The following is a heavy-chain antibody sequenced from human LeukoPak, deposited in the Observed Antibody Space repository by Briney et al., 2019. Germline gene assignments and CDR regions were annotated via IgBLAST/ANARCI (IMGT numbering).Heavy chain of an antibody. D-gene: IGHD2-15*01. V-gene: IGHV3-30*03. CDR1: GFTFSNYG. Sequence: GRSLRLSCAASGFTFSNYGMHWVRQAPGKGLEWVAVISYDGSNKYYADSVKGRFTISRDNAKNTLYLQMNSLRAEDTAVYYCARNSPGYCSGGSCSSYWYFDLWGRGTLVTVSS. CDR3: ARNSPGYCSGGSCSSYWYFDL. CDR2: ISYDGSNK. J-gene: IGHJ2*01.